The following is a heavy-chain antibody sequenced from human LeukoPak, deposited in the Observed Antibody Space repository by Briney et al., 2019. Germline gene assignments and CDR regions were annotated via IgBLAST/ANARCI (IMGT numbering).Heavy chain of an antibody. CDR2: INPNSGGT. Sequence: ASVKVSCKASGYTFTGYYMHWVRQAPGQGLEWMGWINPNSGGTNYAQKFQGRVTMTRDTSISTAYMELSRLRSDDTAVYYCARGSHVGGYYWTGWFDPWGQGTLVTVSS. CDR1: GYTFTGYY. D-gene: IGHD3-3*01. J-gene: IGHJ5*02. CDR3: ARGSHVGGYYWTGWFDP. V-gene: IGHV1-2*02.